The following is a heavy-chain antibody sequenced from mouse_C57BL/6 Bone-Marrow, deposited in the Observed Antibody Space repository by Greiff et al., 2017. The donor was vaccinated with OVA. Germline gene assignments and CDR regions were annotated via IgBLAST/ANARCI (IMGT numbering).Heavy chain of an antibody. D-gene: IGHD1-1*01. CDR1: GYTFTSYW. CDR2: INPSSGYT. V-gene: IGHV1-7*01. Sequence: QVQLQQSGAELAKPGASVKLSCKASGYTFTSYWMHWVKQRPGQGLEWIGYINPSSGYTKYNQKFKDKATLTADKSSSTAYMQLSRLTYEDSAVYYCARYGSGSSYDFDYWGQGTTLTVSS. CDR3: ARYGSGSSYDFDY. J-gene: IGHJ2*01.